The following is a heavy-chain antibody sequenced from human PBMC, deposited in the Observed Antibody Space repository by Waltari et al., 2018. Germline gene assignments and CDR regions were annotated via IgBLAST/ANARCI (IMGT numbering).Heavy chain of an antibody. CDR3: TNLDDFLDV. CDR2: ISWNSQSI. CDR1: GFTFDNYA. V-gene: IGHV3-9*01. J-gene: IGHJ6*02. D-gene: IGHD1-1*01. Sequence: EAQLVESGGGLIQPGRSLSPSVSASGFTFDNYAMHWVREVPGKGLEWVASISWNSQSIGYADSVKGRFTISRDNAKKSLYLQMNSVRVEDTALYYCTNLDDFLDVWGQGTTVTVSS.